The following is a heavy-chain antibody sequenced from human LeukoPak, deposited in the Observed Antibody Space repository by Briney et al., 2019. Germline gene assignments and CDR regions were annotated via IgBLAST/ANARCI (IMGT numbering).Heavy chain of an antibody. V-gene: IGHV4-34*01. CDR1: GGSFSGYY. D-gene: IGHD6-13*01. Sequence: SETLSLTCAVYGGSFSGYYWSWIRQPPGKGLEWIGEINHSGSTNYNPSLKSRVTVSVDTSKNQFSLKLSSVTAADTAVYYCARGPGSWAIKYYYGMDVWGQGTTVTVSS. CDR2: INHSGST. CDR3: ARGPGSWAIKYYYGMDV. J-gene: IGHJ6*02.